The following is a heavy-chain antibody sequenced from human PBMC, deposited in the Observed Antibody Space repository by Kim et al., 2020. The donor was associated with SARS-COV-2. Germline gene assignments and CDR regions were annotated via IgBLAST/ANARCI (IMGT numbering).Heavy chain of an antibody. V-gene: IGHV3-11*04. CDR1: GFTFSDYY. CDR3: ARDWLCSSTSCKYDPFD. Sequence: GGSLRLSCAVSGFTFSDYYMNWIRQAPGKGLEWVSYISSSGSTMYYADSVKGRFTISRDNAKNSLYLQMNSLRAEDMGVYYCARDWLCSSTSCKYDPFD. CDR2: ISSSGSTM. J-gene: IGHJ3*02. D-gene: IGHD2-2*01.